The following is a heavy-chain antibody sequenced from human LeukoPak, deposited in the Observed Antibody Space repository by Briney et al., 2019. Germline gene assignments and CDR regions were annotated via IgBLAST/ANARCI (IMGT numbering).Heavy chain of an antibody. CDR1: GFTFSDYY. CDR3: VRDRDYAFDF. V-gene: IGHV3-11*06. CDR2: ITSSSSYT. J-gene: IGHJ3*01. Sequence: PGGSLRPSCAASGFTFSDYYMSWIRQAPGKGLEWVSYITSSSSYTNYADSVKGRFTISRDNAKNSLYLQMNSLRDEDTAVYFCVRDRDYAFDFWGQGTMVTVSS.